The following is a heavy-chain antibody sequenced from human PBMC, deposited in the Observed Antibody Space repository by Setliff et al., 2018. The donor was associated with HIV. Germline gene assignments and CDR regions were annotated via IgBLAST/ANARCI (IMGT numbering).Heavy chain of an antibody. V-gene: IGHV4-39*01. CDR3: ARLYSTVTPDI. CDR2: IYHSGST. J-gene: IGHJ6*04. D-gene: IGHD2-21*01. Sequence: SETLSLTCTVSGGSISSSNYYWGWIRQPPGKGLEWIATIYHSGSTYYNPSLKSRVTVSVDTSKNQFSLKLSSVTAADTAVYYCARLYSTVTPDIWGKGTTVTVSS. CDR1: GGSISSSNYY.